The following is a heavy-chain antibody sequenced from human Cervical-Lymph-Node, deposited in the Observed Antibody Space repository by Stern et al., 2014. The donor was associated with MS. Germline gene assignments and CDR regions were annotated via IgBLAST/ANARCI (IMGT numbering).Heavy chain of an antibody. Sequence: VQLMQSGAEVKKPGESLKISCKGSGYSFTRYWIGWVRQMPGKGLEWMGIIYPGDSDTRYSPSFQGQVTISVDKFISTAHLQWSSLKASDTAMYYCASSSMGATGAFDYWGQGTLLTVSS. CDR2: IYPGDSDT. V-gene: IGHV5-51*03. CDR3: ASSSMGATGAFDY. D-gene: IGHD1-26*01. J-gene: IGHJ4*02. CDR1: GYSFTRYW.